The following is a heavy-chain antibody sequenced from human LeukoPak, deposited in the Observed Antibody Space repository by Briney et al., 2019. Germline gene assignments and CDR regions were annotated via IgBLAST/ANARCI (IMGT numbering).Heavy chain of an antibody. CDR3: AKEISGIAVAGTVAFDI. CDR1: GFTFSSYG. V-gene: IGHV3-23*01. Sequence: GGSLRLSCAASGFTFSSYGMSWVRQAPGKGLEWVSAISGSGGSAYYADSVKGRFTISRDNSKNTLYLQMNSLRAEDTAVYYCAKEISGIAVAGTVAFDIWGQGTMVTVSS. CDR2: ISGSGGSA. D-gene: IGHD6-19*01. J-gene: IGHJ3*02.